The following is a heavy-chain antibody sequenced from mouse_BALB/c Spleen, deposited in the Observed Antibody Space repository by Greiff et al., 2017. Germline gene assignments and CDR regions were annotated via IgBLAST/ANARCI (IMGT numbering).Heavy chain of an antibody. D-gene: IGHD2-2*01. CDR3: ARYGYDAWFAY. Sequence: EVKLMESGGGLVKPGGSLKLSCAASGFTFSSYTMSWVRQTPEKRLEWVATISSGGGNTYYPDSVKGRFTISRDNAKNNLYLQMSSLRSEDTALYYCARYGYDAWFAYWGQGTLVTVSA. V-gene: IGHV5-9*03. CDR2: ISSGGGNT. J-gene: IGHJ3*01. CDR1: GFTFSSYT.